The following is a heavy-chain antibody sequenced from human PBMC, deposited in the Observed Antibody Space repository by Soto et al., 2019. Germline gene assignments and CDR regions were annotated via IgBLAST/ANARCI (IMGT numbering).Heavy chain of an antibody. Sequence: QVQLVQSGAEVKKPGASVKVSCKASGYTFTSYDINWVRQATGQGLEWMGWMNPNSGNTGYAQKCQGRVTMTRNTSRSTAYMELSSLRSEDTAVYYCAILRVVRGGPPACWGQGTLVTVSS. V-gene: IGHV1-8*01. CDR2: MNPNSGNT. D-gene: IGHD3-10*01. CDR3: AILRVVRGGPPAC. J-gene: IGHJ4*02. CDR1: GYTFTSYD.